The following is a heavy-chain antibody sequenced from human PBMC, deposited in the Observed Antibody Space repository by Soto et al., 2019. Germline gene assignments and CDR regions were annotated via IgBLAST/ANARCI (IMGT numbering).Heavy chain of an antibody. D-gene: IGHD3-3*01. J-gene: IGHJ3*02. CDR1: GYPVTAYY. CDR2: INPATGAA. CDR3: AREGGVGVAGSAAFDM. Sequence: QLHLVQSGAVVKKPGASVTVSCSASGYPVTAYYMHWVRQAPGRGLEWMGGINPATGAAKYTQTFQGRVTMTRDTSTSTVFMELSGLTSEDTAVFYCAREGGVGVAGSAAFDMWVQGTLVTVSS. V-gene: IGHV1-2*02.